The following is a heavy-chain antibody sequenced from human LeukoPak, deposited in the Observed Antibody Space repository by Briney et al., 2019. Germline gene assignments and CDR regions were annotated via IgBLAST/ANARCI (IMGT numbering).Heavy chain of an antibody. CDR2: ISGSGIST. D-gene: IGHD5-12*01. CDR1: GFTFSDYG. CDR3: ARGGYSSTVYGRYHH. V-gene: IGHV3-21*01. J-gene: IGHJ1*01. Sequence: GGSLRLSCAAAGFTFSDYGMNWVRQAPGKGLEWVSGISGSGISTYYADSVKGRFTISRDNAKNSLYLQMNSLRAEDTAVYYFARGGYSSTVYGRYHHWGQGTQVTVSP.